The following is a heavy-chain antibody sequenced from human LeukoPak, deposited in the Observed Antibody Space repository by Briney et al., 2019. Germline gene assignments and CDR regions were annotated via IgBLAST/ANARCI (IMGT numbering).Heavy chain of an antibody. V-gene: IGHV3-7*03. J-gene: IGHJ4*02. Sequence: NIKQDGSEKYYVDSVKGRFTTSRDNAKNSLYLQMNSLRAEDAAVYYCARDLIQAWYFDYWGQGTPVTVSS. CDR3: ARDLIQAWYFDY. CDR2: IKQDGSEK. D-gene: IGHD3-16*01.